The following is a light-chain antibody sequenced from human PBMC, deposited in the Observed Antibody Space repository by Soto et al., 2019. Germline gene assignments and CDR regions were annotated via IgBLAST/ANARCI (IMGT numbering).Light chain of an antibody. V-gene: IGLV1-40*01. CDR2: RNN. Sequence: QPVLTQPPSVSGAPGQRVTISCTGSSSNIGAGYDVHWYQQLPGIAPKLLIYRNNNRPSGVPDRFSGSKSGNSASLAITGLQGGVGADFYCQSFDSSLGGYGVFGGRTKLTLL. J-gene: IGLJ3*02. CDR1: SSNIGAGYD. CDR3: QSFDSSLGGYGV.